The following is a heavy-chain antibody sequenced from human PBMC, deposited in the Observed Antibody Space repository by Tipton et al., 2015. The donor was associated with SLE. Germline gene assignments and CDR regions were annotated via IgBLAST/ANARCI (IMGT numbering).Heavy chain of an antibody. CDR3: ARVQAYEGFDP. CDR2: IYTSGST. J-gene: IGHJ5*02. CDR1: GGSISSGSYY. V-gene: IGHV4-61*02. D-gene: IGHD3-16*01. Sequence: TLSLTCTVSGGSISSGSYYWSWIRQPAGKGLEWIGRIYTSGSTNYNPSLKSRVTISVDTSKNQFSLKLSSVTAADTAVDYCARVQAYEGFDPWGQGTLVTVSS.